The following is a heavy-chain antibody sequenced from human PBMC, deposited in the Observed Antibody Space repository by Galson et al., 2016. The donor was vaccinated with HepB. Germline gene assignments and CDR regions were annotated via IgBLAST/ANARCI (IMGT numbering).Heavy chain of an antibody. J-gene: IGHJ4*02. Sequence: SLRLSCAASEFPFSTYSMHWVRQAPGKGLEWVSAISYDGSLKYYADSVKGRFTISRDNSKNTLHLQMNSLRAEDTAVYYCVKPNTAGPSSSCDWWGQGTLVTVSS. CDR1: EFPFSTYS. CDR2: ISYDGSLK. D-gene: IGHD5-18*01. V-gene: IGHV3-30*18. CDR3: VKPNTAGPSSSCDW.